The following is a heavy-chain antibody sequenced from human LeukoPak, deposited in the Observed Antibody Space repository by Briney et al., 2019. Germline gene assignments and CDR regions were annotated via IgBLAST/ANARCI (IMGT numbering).Heavy chain of an antibody. D-gene: IGHD3-22*01. J-gene: IGHJ5*02. V-gene: IGHV1-18*01. Sequence: ASVKVSCKASGYTSTSYGISWVRQAPGQGLEWMGWISAYNGNTNYAQKLQGRVTMTTDTSTSTAYMELRSLRSDDTAVYYCARARNYYDSSGYNWFDPWGQGTLVTVSS. CDR1: GYTSTSYG. CDR3: ARARNYYDSSGYNWFDP. CDR2: ISAYNGNT.